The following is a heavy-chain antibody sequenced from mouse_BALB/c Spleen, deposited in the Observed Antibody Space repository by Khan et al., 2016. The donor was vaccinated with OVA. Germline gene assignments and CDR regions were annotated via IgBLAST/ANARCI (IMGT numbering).Heavy chain of an antibody. Sequence: VQLKQSGPDLVKPGASVKISCKASGYSFTGYYIHWVKQSHGKSLEWIGRVNPNNGGTSSNQKFKGKVILTVDKSSNTAYMELRSLTSEDSAVYSCAIYHGYFDVWGAGTTVTVSS. CDR2: VNPNNGGT. CDR3: AIYHGYFDV. D-gene: IGHD1-1*01. J-gene: IGHJ1*01. V-gene: IGHV1-26*01. CDR1: GYSFTGYY.